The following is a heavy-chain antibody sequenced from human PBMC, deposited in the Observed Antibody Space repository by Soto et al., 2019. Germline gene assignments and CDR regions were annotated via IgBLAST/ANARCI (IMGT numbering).Heavy chain of an antibody. CDR3: ARDSFMYSSGWYAGVGF. V-gene: IGHV3-48*01. CDR2: ISSSSSTI. D-gene: IGHD6-19*01. J-gene: IGHJ4*02. CDR1: GFTFSSYS. Sequence: EVQLVESGGGLVQPGGSLRLSCAASGFTFSSYSMNWVRQAPGKGLEWVSYISSSSSTIYYADSVKGRFTISRDNAKNSLYLQMNSLRAEDTAVYYCARDSFMYSSGWYAGVGFWGQGTLVTVSS.